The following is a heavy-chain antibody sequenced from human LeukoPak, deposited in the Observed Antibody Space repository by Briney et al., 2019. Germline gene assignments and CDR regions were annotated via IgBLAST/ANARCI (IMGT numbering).Heavy chain of an antibody. D-gene: IGHD3-22*01. Sequence: PGGSLRLSCAASGFTFSSYDMHWVRQATGKGLEWVSAIGTAGDTYYPGSVKGRFTISRENAKNSLYLQMNSLRADDTAVYYCARDRALYDSRRGYYYTEDDYWGQGTLVTVSS. J-gene: IGHJ4*02. CDR2: IGTAGDT. CDR3: ARDRALYDSRRGYYYTEDDY. CDR1: GFTFSSYD. V-gene: IGHV3-13*01.